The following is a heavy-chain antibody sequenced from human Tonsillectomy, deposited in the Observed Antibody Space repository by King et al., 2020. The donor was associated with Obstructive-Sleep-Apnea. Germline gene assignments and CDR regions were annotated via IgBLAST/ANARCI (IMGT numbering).Heavy chain of an antibody. D-gene: IGHD6-13*01. CDR1: GGSISSSSYY. V-gene: IGHV4-39*07. J-gene: IGHJ4*02. Sequence: QLQESGPGLVKPSETLSLTCTVSGGSISSSSYYWGWIRQPPGKGLEWIGSIYYSGSTYYNPSLKSRVTISLDTSKNQFSLKLSSVTAADTAVYFCVREEGDSSWYPPFDYWDQGTLVTVSS. CDR2: IYYSGST. CDR3: VREEGDSSWYPPFDY.